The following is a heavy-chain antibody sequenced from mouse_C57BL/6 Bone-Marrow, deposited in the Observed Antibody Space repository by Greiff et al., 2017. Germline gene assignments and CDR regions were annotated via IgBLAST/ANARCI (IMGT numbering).Heavy chain of an antibody. CDR1: GYTFTSYW. CDR3: ARSMVTTGDY. V-gene: IGHV1-69*01. J-gene: IGHJ2*01. CDR2: IDPSDSYT. D-gene: IGHD2-2*01. Sequence: VQLQQPGAELVMPGASVKLSCEASGYTFTSYWMHWVKQRPGQGLEWIGEIDPSDSYTNYNQKFKGKSTLTVDKSSSTAYMQLSSLTSEDSAVYYCARSMVTTGDYWGQGTTLTVSS.